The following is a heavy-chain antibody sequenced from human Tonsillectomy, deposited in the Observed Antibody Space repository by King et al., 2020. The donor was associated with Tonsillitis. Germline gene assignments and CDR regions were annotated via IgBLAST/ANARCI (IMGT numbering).Heavy chain of an antibody. J-gene: IGHJ6*02. V-gene: IGHV1-69*01. D-gene: IGHD5-18*01. CDR3: ASTDVPSRETPEVYGKVAMGAPYYYYGMDV. Sequence: VQLVESGAEVKKPGSSVKVSCKASGGTFSSYAISWVRQAPGQGLEWMGGIIPIFGTANYAQKFQGRVTITADESTSTAYMELSSLRSEDTAVYYCASTDVPSRETPEVYGKVAMGAPYYYYGMDVWGQGTTVTVSS. CDR2: IIPIFGTA. CDR1: GGTFSSYA.